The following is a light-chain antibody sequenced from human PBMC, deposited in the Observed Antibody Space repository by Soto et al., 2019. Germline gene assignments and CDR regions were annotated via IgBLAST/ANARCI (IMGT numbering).Light chain of an antibody. CDR2: GAS. CDR3: QQYGSSPE. CDR1: QSVSSSY. J-gene: IGKJ1*01. V-gene: IGKV3-20*01. Sequence: EIVLTQSPGTLSLSPGERATLSCRASQSVSSSYLAWYQQKPGQAPRLLIYGASSRATGIPDRFSGSGSGTDFTLTISRLEPEDFAVYYCQQYGSSPEFGQETKVEIK.